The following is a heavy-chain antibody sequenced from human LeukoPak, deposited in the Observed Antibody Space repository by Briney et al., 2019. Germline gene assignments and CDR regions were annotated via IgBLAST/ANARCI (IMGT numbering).Heavy chain of an antibody. CDR3: ARDRGDNGGYYYGY. J-gene: IGHJ4*02. CDR2: ISAYNGNT. Sequence: GASVKVSCKASGYTFSSYGITWVRQASGQGLEWMGWISAYNGNTNYAQKVQGRVTMTTDTSTSTAYMELRSLRSDDTAVYYCARDRGDNGGYYYGYWGQGTLVTVSS. V-gene: IGHV1-18*01. CDR1: GYTFSSYG. D-gene: IGHD3-22*01.